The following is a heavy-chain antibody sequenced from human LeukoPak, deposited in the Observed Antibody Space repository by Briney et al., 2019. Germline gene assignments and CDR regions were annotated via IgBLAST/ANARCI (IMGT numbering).Heavy chain of an antibody. CDR1: GFTFSSYW. CDR2: INTDGSST. Sequence: GGSLRLSCAASGFTFSSYWMHWVRQAPGKGLVWVSRINTDGSSTSYADSVKGRFTISRDNAKNTLYLQMNSLRAEDTAVYYCARGQNPRGYSFGGWAFDIWGQGTMVTVSS. D-gene: IGHD5-18*01. J-gene: IGHJ3*02. V-gene: IGHV3-74*01. CDR3: ARGQNPRGYSFGGWAFDI.